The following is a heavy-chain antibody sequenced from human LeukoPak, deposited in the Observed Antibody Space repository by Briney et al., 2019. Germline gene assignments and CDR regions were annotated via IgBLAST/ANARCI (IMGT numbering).Heavy chain of an antibody. CDR2: MNNDGSST. D-gene: IGHD3-22*01. V-gene: IGHV3-74*01. Sequence: GGSLRLSCAASGFTFSSYWMHWVRQAPGKGLVWASRMNNDGSSTSYADSVKGRFTISRDNAKNTLYLQMNSLRAEDTAVYYCAENYYDSRGYFGYWGRGTLVTVSS. CDR3: AENYYDSRGYFGY. J-gene: IGHJ4*02. CDR1: GFTFSSYW.